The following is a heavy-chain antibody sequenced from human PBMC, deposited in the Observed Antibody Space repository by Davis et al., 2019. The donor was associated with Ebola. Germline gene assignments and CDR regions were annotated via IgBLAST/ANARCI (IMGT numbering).Heavy chain of an antibody. J-gene: IGHJ4*02. CDR3: ARDGDGGNFDY. CDR1: GGSFSGYY. V-gene: IGHV4-34*01. D-gene: IGHD2-21*02. Sequence: MPSETLSLTCAVYGGSFSGYYWSWIRQPPGKGLEWIGEINHSGSTNYNPSLKSRVTISVDKSKNQFSLKLSSVTAADTAVYYCARDGDGGNFDYWGQGTLVTVSS. CDR2: INHSGST.